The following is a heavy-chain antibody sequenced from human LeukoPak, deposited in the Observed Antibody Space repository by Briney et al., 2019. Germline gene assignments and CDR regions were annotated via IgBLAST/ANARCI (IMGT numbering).Heavy chain of an antibody. J-gene: IGHJ3*02. Sequence: SETLSLTCAVYGGSFSGYYWSWIRQPPGKGLEWIGEINHSGSTNYNPSLKSRVTISVDTSKNQFSLKLSSVTAADTAVYYCARLTRDYDFWSGYYTGGGDAFDIWGQGTMVTVSS. D-gene: IGHD3-3*01. CDR2: INHSGST. CDR3: ARLTRDYDFWSGYYTGGGDAFDI. CDR1: GGSFSGYY. V-gene: IGHV4-34*01.